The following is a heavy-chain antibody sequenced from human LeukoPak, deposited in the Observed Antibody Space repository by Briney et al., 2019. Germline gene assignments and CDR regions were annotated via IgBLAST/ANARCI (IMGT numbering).Heavy chain of an antibody. V-gene: IGHV1-2*02. CDR2: INPNSGGT. CDR3: ARDFMTTVTTGNY. CDR1: GYTFTGYY. D-gene: IGHD4-17*01. Sequence: GASVKVSCKASGYTFTGYYMHWVRQAPGQGLGWMGWINPNSGGTNYAQKFQGRVTMTRDTSISTAYMELSRLRSDDTAVYYCARDFMTTVTTGNYWGQGTLVTVSS. J-gene: IGHJ4*02.